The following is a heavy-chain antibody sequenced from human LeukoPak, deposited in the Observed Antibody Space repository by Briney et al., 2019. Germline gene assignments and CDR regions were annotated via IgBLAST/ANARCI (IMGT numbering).Heavy chain of an antibody. V-gene: IGHV3-21*01. CDR1: GFTFSNFN. Sequence: GGSLRLSCAASGFTFSNFNMNWVRQAPGKGLEWVSSISSSSSYIYYADSVKGRFTISRDNAKNSLYLQMNSLGAEDTAVYYCARGSLHYFDYWGQGTLVTVSS. CDR3: ARGSLHYFDY. J-gene: IGHJ4*02. CDR2: ISSSSSYI. D-gene: IGHD2-15*01.